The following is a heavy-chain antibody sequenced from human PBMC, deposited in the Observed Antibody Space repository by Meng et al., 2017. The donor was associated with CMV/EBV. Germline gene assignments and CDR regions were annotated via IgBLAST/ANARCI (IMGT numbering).Heavy chain of an antibody. V-gene: IGHV4-4*02. CDR2: IYHGGNT. CDR1: GGAISSSNW. CDR3: ASEVGATTAFDY. J-gene: IGHJ4*02. D-gene: IGHD1-26*01. Sequence: CGVSGGAISSSNWWSWGRQPPGKELEWIGEIYHGGNTNCSQSLKSRVNISVDKSKNQFSLKLSSVTAADTAVYYCASEVGATTAFDYWGQGTLVTVSS.